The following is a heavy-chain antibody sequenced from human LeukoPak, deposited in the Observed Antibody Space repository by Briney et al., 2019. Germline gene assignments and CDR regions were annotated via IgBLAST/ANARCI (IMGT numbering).Heavy chain of an antibody. D-gene: IGHD3-3*01. CDR3: ARGYDFWSGSYYFDY. CDR2: IYYSGST. Sequence: SETLSLTCAVYGGSFSGYYWSWIRQPPGKGLEWIGYIYYSGSTNYNPSLKSRVTISVDTSKNQFSLKLSSVTAADTAVYYCARGYDFWSGSYYFDYWGQGTLVTVSS. CDR1: GGSFSGYY. V-gene: IGHV4-59*08. J-gene: IGHJ4*02.